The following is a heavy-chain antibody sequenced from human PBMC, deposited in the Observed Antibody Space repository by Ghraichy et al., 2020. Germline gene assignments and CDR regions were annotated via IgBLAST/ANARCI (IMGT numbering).Heavy chain of an antibody. J-gene: IGHJ4*02. CDR2: MHNSGST. CDR3: ATRYCTNGVCYLNY. Sequence: ESLNISCSVSGGSVSSGSYYWSWIRQPPGKGLEWIGYMHNSGSTNYNPSLKSRVTISGDTSKNQFSLKLSSVTAADTAVYYCATRYCTNGVCYLNYWGQGTLVTVSS. V-gene: IGHV4-61*01. D-gene: IGHD2-8*01. CDR1: GGSVSSGSYY.